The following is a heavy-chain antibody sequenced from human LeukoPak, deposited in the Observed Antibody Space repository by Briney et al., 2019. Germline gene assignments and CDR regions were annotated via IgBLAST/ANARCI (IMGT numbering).Heavy chain of an antibody. J-gene: IGHJ4*02. V-gene: IGHV1-2*02. CDR3: ARYGVVVPAARYYFDY. CDR2: INPNSGGT. Sequence: ASVTVSCTASGYTFTGYYMHWVRQAPGQGLEWMGWINPNSGGTNYAQKFQGRVTMTRDTSTSTVYMELSSLRSEDTAVYYCARYGVVVPAARYYFDYWGQGTLVTVSS. D-gene: IGHD2-2*01. CDR1: GYTFTGYY.